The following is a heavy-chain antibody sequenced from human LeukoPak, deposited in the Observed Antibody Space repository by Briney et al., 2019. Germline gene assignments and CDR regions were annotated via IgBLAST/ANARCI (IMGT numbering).Heavy chain of an antibody. CDR3: AKGRGYYYDSSGYYYVGNYFDY. CDR2: ISYDGSNK. J-gene: IGHJ4*02. D-gene: IGHD3-22*01. Sequence: GRSLRLSCAASGFTFSSYGMHWVRQAPGKGLEWVAVISYDGSNKYYADSVKGRFTISRDNSKNTLYLQMNSLRAEDTAVYYCAKGRGYYYDSSGYYYVGNYFDYWGQGTLVTVSS. V-gene: IGHV3-30*18. CDR1: GFTFSSYG.